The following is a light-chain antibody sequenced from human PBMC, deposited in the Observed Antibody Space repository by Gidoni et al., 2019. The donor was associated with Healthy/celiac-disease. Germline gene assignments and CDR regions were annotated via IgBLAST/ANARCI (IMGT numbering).Light chain of an antibody. CDR3: QQYNNWPWT. V-gene: IGKV3-15*01. Sequence: EIVMSPSPATLSVSPGERATLSCRASQSVSSNLSWYQQKPGQAPRLLIYGASTRATGIPTRFSGSGSGTEFTLTISSLHSEDFAVYYCQQYNNWPWTFGQGTKVEIK. J-gene: IGKJ1*01. CDR1: QSVSSN. CDR2: GAS.